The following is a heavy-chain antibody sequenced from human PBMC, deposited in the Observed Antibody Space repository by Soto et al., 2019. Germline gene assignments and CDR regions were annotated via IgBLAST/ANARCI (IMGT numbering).Heavy chain of an antibody. CDR2: ISYDGSNK. D-gene: IGHD6-6*01. CDR3: ARVDIAARPGVGDYYGMDV. Sequence: GGSLRLSCAASGFTFSSYAMHWVRQAPGKGLEWVAVISYDGSNKYYADSVKGRFTISRDNSKNTLYLQMNSLRAEDTAVYYCARVDIAARPGVGDYYGMDVWGQGTTVTVSS. J-gene: IGHJ6*02. V-gene: IGHV3-30-3*01. CDR1: GFTFSSYA.